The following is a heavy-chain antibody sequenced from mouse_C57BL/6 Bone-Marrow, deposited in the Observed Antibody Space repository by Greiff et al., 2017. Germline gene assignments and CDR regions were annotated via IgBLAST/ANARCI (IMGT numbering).Heavy chain of an antibody. D-gene: IGHD2-1*01. V-gene: IGHV1-55*01. Sequence: VQLQQPGAELVKPGASVKMSCTASGYTFTSYWITWVKQRPGQGLEWIGDIYPGSGSTNYNETFKSKATLTVDTSSSTAYMQLSSLTSEDAAVYYCAGDYGSPWYDMDDWGQGTSVTVSS. CDR1: GYTFTSYW. CDR2: IYPGSGST. J-gene: IGHJ4*01. CDR3: AGDYGSPWYDMDD.